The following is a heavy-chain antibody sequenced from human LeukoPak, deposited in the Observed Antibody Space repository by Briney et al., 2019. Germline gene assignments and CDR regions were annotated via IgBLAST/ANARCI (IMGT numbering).Heavy chain of an antibody. V-gene: IGHV3-33*06. J-gene: IGHJ4*02. CDR1: GFTFSSYV. Sequence: PGRFLRLSCAASGFTFSSYVMHWVRQAPGKGLEWVAVIWYDGSNKYYADSVKGRFTISRDNSKNTLYLQMNSLRAEDTAVYDCAKGRVEMATIVDYWGQGTLVTVSS. CDR3: AKGRVEMATIVDY. CDR2: IWYDGSNK. D-gene: IGHD5-24*01.